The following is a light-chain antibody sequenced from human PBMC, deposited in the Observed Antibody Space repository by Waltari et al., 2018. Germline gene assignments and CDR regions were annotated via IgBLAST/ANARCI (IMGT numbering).Light chain of an antibody. Sequence: QSALTQPASVSGSPGQSITIYCNGTSSDVGTYNYVSWYQQHPGKAPKLMIYDVSNRPSGGSDRFSGSKSGNTASLTISGLQAEDEADYYCNSYSSSSSLVLFGGGTKLTVV. CDR3: NSYSSSSSLVL. CDR2: DVS. V-gene: IGLV2-14*03. CDR1: SSDVGTYNY. J-gene: IGLJ2*01.